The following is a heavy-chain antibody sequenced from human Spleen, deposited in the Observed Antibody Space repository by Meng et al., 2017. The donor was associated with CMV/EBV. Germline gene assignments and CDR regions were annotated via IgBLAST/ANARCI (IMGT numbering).Heavy chain of an antibody. Sequence: SECLSLTCAFSGDSISSAQWWTWVRQPPGKGLEWIGEINHSGGINYSPSLKSRVTISVDTSKNQFSLKLSSLTAADTAVYYCARKRGLGVAVTGIFFAAKSYFDYWGQGAQVTVSS. J-gene: IGHJ4*02. CDR3: ARKRGLGVAVTGIFFAAKSYFDY. CDR1: GDSISSAQW. CDR2: INHSGGI. V-gene: IGHV4-4*02. D-gene: IGHD4-11*01.